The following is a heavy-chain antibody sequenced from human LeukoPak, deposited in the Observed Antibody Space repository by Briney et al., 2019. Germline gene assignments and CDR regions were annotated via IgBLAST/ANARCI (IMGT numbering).Heavy chain of an antibody. D-gene: IGHD6-19*01. CDR3: AKVTGVAGLY. Sequence: GGSLRLSCGASGFTFSSYAMSWVRQAPGKGLEWVSGISGSDGYTYYADSVKGRFTISRDNSKNTLSLQMNSLRAEDTAVYYCAKVTGVAGLYWGQGTLVTVSS. CDR1: GFTFSSYA. J-gene: IGHJ4*02. V-gene: IGHV3-23*01. CDR2: ISGSDGYT.